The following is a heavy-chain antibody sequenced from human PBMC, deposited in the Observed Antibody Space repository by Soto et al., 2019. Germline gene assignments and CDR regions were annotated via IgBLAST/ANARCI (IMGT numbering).Heavy chain of an antibody. D-gene: IGHD3-3*01. Sequence: EVQLVESGGGLVQLGGSLTLSCAASGFTFSSFWMTWVRQAPGKGLEWVANIKQDGSAKNYVDSVEGRFTVSRDNAKNSLYLQMNSLRVEDTAVYYCVRSQSAAYHAWGQGTMVIVSS. CDR3: VRSQSAAYHA. V-gene: IGHV3-7*01. CDR1: GFTFSSFW. CDR2: IKQDGSAK. J-gene: IGHJ3*01.